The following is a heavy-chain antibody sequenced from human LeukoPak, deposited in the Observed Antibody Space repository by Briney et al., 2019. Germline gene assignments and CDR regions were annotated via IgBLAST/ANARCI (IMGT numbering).Heavy chain of an antibody. V-gene: IGHV1-3*01. D-gene: IGHD3-9*01. Sequence: ASVKVSCKASGYTFTSYAMHWVRQAPGQRLEWMGWINAGNGNTKYSQKFQGRVTITRDTSASTAYMELSSLRSEDTAVYYCARDKGLFDWLPLGYWGQGTLVTVSS. CDR1: GYTFTSYA. J-gene: IGHJ4*02. CDR2: INAGNGNT. CDR3: ARDKGLFDWLPLGY.